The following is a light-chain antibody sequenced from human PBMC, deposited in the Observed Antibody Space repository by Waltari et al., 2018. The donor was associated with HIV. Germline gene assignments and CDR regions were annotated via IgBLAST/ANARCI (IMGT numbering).Light chain of an antibody. V-gene: IGLV1-44*01. CDR2: GNS. Sequence: QSVLTQPPSASGTPGQRVTISRSGSNSNLGSNTVNWYQQLPGTAPKLLIYGNSQRPSGVPDRFSGSKSGTSASLAISGLQSDDEAHYYCAAWDDSLSVYVFATGTKVTVL. J-gene: IGLJ1*01. CDR1: NSNLGSNT. CDR3: AAWDDSLSVYV.